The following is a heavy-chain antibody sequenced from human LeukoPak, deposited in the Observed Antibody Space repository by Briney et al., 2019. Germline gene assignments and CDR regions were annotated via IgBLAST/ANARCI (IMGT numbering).Heavy chain of an antibody. CDR2: IIPILGIA. CDR1: GGTFSSYA. CDR3: AVSAGDGYYFDY. J-gene: IGHJ4*02. D-gene: IGHD7-27*01. V-gene: IGHV1-69*04. Sequence: SVKVSCKASGGTFSSYAISWVRQAPGQGLEWMGRIIPILGIANYAQKFQGRVTITADKSTCTAYMELSSLRSEDTAVYYCAVSAGDGYYFDYWGQGTLVTVSS.